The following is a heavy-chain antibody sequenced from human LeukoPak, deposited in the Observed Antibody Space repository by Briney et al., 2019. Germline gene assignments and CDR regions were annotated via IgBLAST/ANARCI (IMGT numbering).Heavy chain of an antibody. V-gene: IGHV1-2*02. CDR1: GYTFTGYY. D-gene: IGHD2-2*03. CDR3: ARDLDIVVVPAANYYYGMDV. Sequence: GASVKVSCKASGYTFTGYYMHWVRQAPGQGLEWMGWINPNSGGTNYAQRFQGRVTITADKSTSTAYMELSSLRSEDTAVYYCARDLDIVVVPAANYYYGMDVWGQGTTVTVSS. CDR2: INPNSGGT. J-gene: IGHJ6*02.